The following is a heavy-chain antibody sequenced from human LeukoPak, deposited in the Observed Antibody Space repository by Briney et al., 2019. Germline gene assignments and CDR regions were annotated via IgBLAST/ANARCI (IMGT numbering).Heavy chain of an antibody. V-gene: IGHV1-18*01. CDR3: ARNYYDSSGYYTPIGVWFDP. CDR1: GYTFTSCG. CDR2: ISAYNGNT. Sequence: ASVKVSCKASGYTFTSCGISWVRQAPGQGLEWMGWISAYNGNTNYAQKLQGRVTMTTDTSTSTAYMELRSLRSDDTAVYYCARNYYDSSGYYTPIGVWFDPWGQGTLVTVSS. D-gene: IGHD3-22*01. J-gene: IGHJ5*02.